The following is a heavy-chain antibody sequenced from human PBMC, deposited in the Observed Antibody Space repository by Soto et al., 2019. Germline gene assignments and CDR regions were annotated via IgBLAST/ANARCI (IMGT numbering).Heavy chain of an antibody. J-gene: IGHJ4*02. CDR3: ASTLISPAPFDN. Sequence: GSLRLSCAASGFTFSSYWMHWVRQVPGKGLVWVSRINTDGSSTSYANSVKGRFTISRDNAKNTLYLQMNSLRAEDTAVYYCASTLISPAPFDNWGQGTLVTVSS. D-gene: IGHD2-8*01. CDR2: INTDGSST. CDR1: GFTFSSYW. V-gene: IGHV3-74*01.